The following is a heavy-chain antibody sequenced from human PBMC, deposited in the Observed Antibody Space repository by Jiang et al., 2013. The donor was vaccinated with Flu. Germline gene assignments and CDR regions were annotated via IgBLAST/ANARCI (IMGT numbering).Heavy chain of an antibody. D-gene: IGHD3-10*01. CDR3: ARDLRFGELIRWFDP. J-gene: IGHJ5*02. CDR1: GGSISSGGYY. Sequence: SGSGLVKPSQTLSLTCTVSGGSISSGGYYWSWIRQHPGKGLEWIGYIYYSGSTYYNPSLKSRVTISVDTSKNQFSLKLSSVTAADTAVYYCARDLRFGELIRWFDPWGQGTLVTVSS. CDR2: IYYSGST. V-gene: IGHV4-31*03.